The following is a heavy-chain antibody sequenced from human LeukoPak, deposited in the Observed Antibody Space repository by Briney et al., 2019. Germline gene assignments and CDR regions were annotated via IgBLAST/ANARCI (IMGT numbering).Heavy chain of an antibody. Sequence: PGGSLRLSCAASGFTFSSYGMHWVRQAPGKGLEWVAVIWYDGSNKYYADSVKGRFTISRDNSKNTLYLQMNSLRAEDTAVYYCAKLKGAAAEVDVWGQGTTVTVSS. V-gene: IGHV3-30*02. J-gene: IGHJ6*02. CDR2: IWYDGSNK. CDR1: GFTFSSYG. CDR3: AKLKGAAAEVDV. D-gene: IGHD6-13*01.